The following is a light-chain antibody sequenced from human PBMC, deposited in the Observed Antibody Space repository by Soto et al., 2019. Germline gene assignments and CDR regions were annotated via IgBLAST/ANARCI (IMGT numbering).Light chain of an antibody. CDR3: SSHTMSSALQV. J-gene: IGLJ1*01. V-gene: IGLV2-14*01. CDR2: GVS. CDR1: ISDFVTYNY. Sequence: QSALTQPASVSGSPGQSITISCTGSISDFVTYNYVSWYQQHPGKAPKLMLYGVSNRPSGVSNRFSGSKSGNTASLTISGLQAEDEADYYCSSHTMSSALQVFGTGTKLTVL.